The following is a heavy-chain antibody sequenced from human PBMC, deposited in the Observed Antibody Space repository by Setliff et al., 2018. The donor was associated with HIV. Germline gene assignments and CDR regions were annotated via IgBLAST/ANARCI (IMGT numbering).Heavy chain of an antibody. CDR2: INPNSGGT. V-gene: IGHV1-2*06. J-gene: IGHJ4*02. CDR3: VRDIKYGSGSSHIGPSPGFDY. D-gene: IGHD3-10*01. CDR1: GYTFTGHY. Sequence: VASVKVSCKASGYTFTGHYMHWVRQAPGQGLEWMGRINPNSGGTNYAQKFKGRFTMTRDTSISTAYMELSRLTSDDTAVYFCVRDIKYGSGSSHIGPSPGFDYWGQGTLVTVSS.